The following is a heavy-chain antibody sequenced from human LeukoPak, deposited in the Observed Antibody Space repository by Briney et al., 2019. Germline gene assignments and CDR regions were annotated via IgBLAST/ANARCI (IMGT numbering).Heavy chain of an antibody. V-gene: IGHV3-7*01. CDR1: GFTFSSYW. CDR3: AREYCSSTSCSRYYYYYMDV. Sequence: PGGSLRLSCAASGFTFSSYWMSWVRQAPGKGLEWVAKIKQDGSEKYYVDSVKGRFTISRDNAKNSLYLQMNSLRAEDTAVYYCAREYCSSTSCSRYYYYYMDVWGKGTTVTVSS. D-gene: IGHD2-2*01. CDR2: IKQDGSEK. J-gene: IGHJ6*03.